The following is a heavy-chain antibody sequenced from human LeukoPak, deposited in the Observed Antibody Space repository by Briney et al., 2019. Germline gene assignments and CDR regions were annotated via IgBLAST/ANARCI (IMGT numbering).Heavy chain of an antibody. CDR2: INTDGSST. CDR1: GFTFTNYW. J-gene: IGHJ3*02. CDR3: ARVAHSSSWYGDDAFDI. Sequence: PGGSLRLSCAASGFTFTNYWMHWVRQAPGKGLVWVSRINTDGSSTSYADSVKGRFTISRDNAKNTLYLQMNSLRAEDTAVYYCARVAHSSSWYGDDAFDIWGQGTMVTVSS. V-gene: IGHV3-74*01. D-gene: IGHD6-13*01.